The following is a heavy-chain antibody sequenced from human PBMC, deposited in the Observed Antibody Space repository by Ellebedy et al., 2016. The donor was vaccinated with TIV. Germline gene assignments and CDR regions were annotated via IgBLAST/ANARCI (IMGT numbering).Heavy chain of an antibody. V-gene: IGHV4-34*01. D-gene: IGHD3-3*01. CDR2: INHSGST. CDR3: ARAITIFGVVTGGWFNP. Sequence: SETLSLXCAVYGGSFSGYYWSWIRQPPGKGLEWIGEINHSGSTNYNPSLKSRVTISVDRSKNQFSLKLSSVTAADTAVYYCARAITIFGVVTGGWFNPWGQGTLVTVSS. J-gene: IGHJ5*02. CDR1: GGSFSGYY.